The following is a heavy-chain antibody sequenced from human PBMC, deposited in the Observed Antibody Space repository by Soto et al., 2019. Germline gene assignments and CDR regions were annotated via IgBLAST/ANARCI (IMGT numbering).Heavy chain of an antibody. CDR1: GFTFSTST. CDR3: AKMGYCGSTSCYYFDY. CDR2: LHAGGDRA. J-gene: IGHJ4*02. V-gene: IGHV3-23*01. Sequence: EVQLLESGGGLVQPGGSLRLSCAASGFTFSTSTVSWVRQAPGKGLELVSFLHAGGDRAYYADSVKGRSTISRDTSRDTLSLQMNSLRAEDTAVYYCAKMGYCGSTSCYYFDYWGQGTLVSVSS. D-gene: IGHD2-2*01.